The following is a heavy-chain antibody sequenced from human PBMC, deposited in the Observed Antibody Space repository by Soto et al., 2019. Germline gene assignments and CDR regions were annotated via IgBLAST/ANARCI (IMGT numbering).Heavy chain of an antibody. V-gene: IGHV1-69*13. Sequence: GASVKVSCKASGGTFSSYAISWVRQAPGQGLEWMGGIIPIFGTANYAQKFQGRVTITADESTSTAYMELSSLRSEDTAVYYCTKDFWSGYRQDYGMDVWGQGTTVTVSS. CDR3: TKDFWSGYRQDYGMDV. CDR1: GGTFSSYA. J-gene: IGHJ6*02. CDR2: IIPIFGTA. D-gene: IGHD3-3*01.